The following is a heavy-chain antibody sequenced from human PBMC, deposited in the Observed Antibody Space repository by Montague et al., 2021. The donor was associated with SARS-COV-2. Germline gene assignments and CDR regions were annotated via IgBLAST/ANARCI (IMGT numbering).Heavy chain of an antibody. D-gene: IGHD4-17*01. CDR1: GGSISSSSYY. V-gene: IGHV4-39*01. CDR2: IYYSGST. Sequence: SETLSLTCSVSGGSISSSSYYWGWIRQPPGKGLEWIGSIYYSGSTYYNPSPKSRATMSVDTSKNQFSLRLRSVTAADTAVYYCARRPDGVRSCAFDIWGQGTMVTVSS. CDR3: ARRPDGVRSCAFDI. J-gene: IGHJ3*02.